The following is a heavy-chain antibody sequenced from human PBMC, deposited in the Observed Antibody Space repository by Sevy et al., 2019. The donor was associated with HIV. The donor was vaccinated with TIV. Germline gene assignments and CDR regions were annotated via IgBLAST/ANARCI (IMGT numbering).Heavy chain of an antibody. J-gene: IGHJ5*02. CDR3: ERKRGNYDSSGYYPNWFDP. D-gene: IGHD3-22*01. CDR1: GFTFSSYW. CDR2: IKQGGSEK. Sequence: GGSLRLSCAASGFTFSSYWMSWVRQAPGKGLEWVANIKQGGSEKYYVDSAKDRFTMSTDNAKNSLYLQMNSLRAEDTDVYYCERKRGNYDSSGYYPNWFDPWGQGTLVTVSS. V-gene: IGHV3-7*01.